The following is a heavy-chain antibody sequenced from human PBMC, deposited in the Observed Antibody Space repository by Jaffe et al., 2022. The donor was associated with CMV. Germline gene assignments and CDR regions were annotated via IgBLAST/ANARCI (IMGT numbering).Heavy chain of an antibody. CDR1: GGTFSSYA. CDR3: ARGRGERIPHAFDI. D-gene: IGHD3-10*01. J-gene: IGHJ3*02. V-gene: IGHV1-69*09. CDR2: IIPILGIA. Sequence: QVQLVQSGAEVKKPGSSVKVSCKASGGTFSSYAISWVRQAPGQGLEWMGRIIPILGIANYAQKFQGRVTITADKSTSTAYMELSSLRSEDTAVYYCARGRGERIPHAFDIWGQGTMVTVSS.